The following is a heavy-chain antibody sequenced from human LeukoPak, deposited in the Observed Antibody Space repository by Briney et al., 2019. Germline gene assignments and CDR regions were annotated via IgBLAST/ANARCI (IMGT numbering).Heavy chain of an antibody. CDR3: ARDSGSHDENWFDP. D-gene: IGHD1-26*01. CDR2: ISTNTTTI. Sequence: GGSLRLSCAASGFTFKFYSMNWVRQAPGKGLEWVSYISTNTTTIYYADSVKGRFTISRDNAKNSLYLQMNSLRAEDTAVYFCARDSGSHDENWFDPWGQGTLVTVSS. V-gene: IGHV3-48*01. J-gene: IGHJ5*02. CDR1: GFTFKFYS.